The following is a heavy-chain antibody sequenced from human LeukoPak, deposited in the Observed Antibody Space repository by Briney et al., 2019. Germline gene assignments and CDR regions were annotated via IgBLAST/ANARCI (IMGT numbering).Heavy chain of an antibody. CDR3: VRGGYGPDY. CDR1: GFTFSTYW. V-gene: IGHV3-7*03. J-gene: IGHJ4*02. D-gene: IGHD5-12*01. CDR2: IKQDGSVK. Sequence: GGSLRLSCAASGFTFSTYWMSWVRQPPGKGLEWVANIKQDGSVKNYVDSVKGRFTISRDNAKNSLYLQMNSLRADDTAMYYCVRGGYGPDYWGQGTLVTVSS.